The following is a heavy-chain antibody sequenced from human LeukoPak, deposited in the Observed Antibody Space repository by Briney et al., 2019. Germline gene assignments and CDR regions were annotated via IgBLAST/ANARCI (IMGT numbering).Heavy chain of an antibody. Sequence: GGSLRLSCAAAGFSFSNYARRWVRQAPARGPEWVSSIRCGGETFYADSVKGGFTLSRDDSTNTPYMQLNSLRAEDTAVYYCAKATGDQSIAAFYDMDVWGQGTTVTVSS. V-gene: IGHV3-23*01. CDR2: IRCGGET. CDR1: GFSFSNYA. D-gene: IGHD6-6*01. CDR3: AKATGDQSIAAFYDMDV. J-gene: IGHJ6*02.